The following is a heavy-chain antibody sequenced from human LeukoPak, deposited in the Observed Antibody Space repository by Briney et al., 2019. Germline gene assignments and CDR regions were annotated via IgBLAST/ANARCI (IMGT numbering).Heavy chain of an antibody. Sequence: PGGSLRLSCVASEFIFSTYAMSWVRQAPGKGLEWVSAISGSGGSTYYADSVKGRFTISRDNSKNMVYLQMNSLRAEDTAVFYCAKFSSSQMHYFDSWGQGTLATVSS. D-gene: IGHD6-6*01. V-gene: IGHV3-23*01. J-gene: IGHJ4*02. CDR2: ISGSGGST. CDR1: EFIFSTYA. CDR3: AKFSSSQMHYFDS.